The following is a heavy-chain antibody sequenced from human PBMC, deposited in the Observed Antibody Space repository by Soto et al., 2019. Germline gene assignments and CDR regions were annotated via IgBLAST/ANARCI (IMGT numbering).Heavy chain of an antibody. CDR3: VKGHDNWKYDSAFES. J-gene: IGHJ3*02. CDR1: GFTFITYD. D-gene: IGHD1-7*01. CDR2: ISGGSTST. Sequence: PGGSLRLSCAASGFTFITYDMSWVLQAPGKGLEWASTISGGSTSTFYTDSVKGRFTISRDDSKNTLYLQMISLRAEDTAVYYCVKGHDNWKYDSAFESWGQGTVVTVSS. V-gene: IGHV3-23*01.